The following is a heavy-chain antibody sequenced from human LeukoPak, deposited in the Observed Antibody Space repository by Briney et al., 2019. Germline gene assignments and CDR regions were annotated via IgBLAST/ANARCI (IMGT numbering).Heavy chain of an antibody. J-gene: IGHJ4*02. Sequence: GGSLRLSCAASGFTFSSYWMHWVRQAPGKGLVWVSRINSDGSSTSYADSVKGRFTISRDNAKNKLYLQMKSLRAEDTAVYYCAREGGYCSSTSCPGLQVLREHDYWGQGTLVTVSS. CDR2: INSDGSST. D-gene: IGHD2-2*01. CDR1: GFTFSSYW. CDR3: AREGGYCSSTSCPGLQVLREHDY. V-gene: IGHV3-74*01.